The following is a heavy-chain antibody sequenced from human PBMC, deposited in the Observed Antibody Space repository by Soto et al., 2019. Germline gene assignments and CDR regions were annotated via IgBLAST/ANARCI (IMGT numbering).Heavy chain of an antibody. D-gene: IGHD3-16*02. CDR1: GFTFSDYY. V-gene: IGHV3-11*01. J-gene: IGHJ3*02. CDR3: SHSSSSVGMTGDFSAFDI. CDR2: ISSSGSTI. Sequence: GGSLRLSCAASGFTFSDYYMSWIRQAPGKGLEWVSYISSSGSTIYYADSVKGRFTISRDNAKNSLYLQMNSLRAEDTAVYYCSHSSSSVGMTGDFSAFDIWVQGTMVTVSS.